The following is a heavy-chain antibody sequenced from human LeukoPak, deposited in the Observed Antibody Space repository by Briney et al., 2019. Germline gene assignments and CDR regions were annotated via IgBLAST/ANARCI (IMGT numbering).Heavy chain of an antibody. CDR3: ARDHSSGWHRYYFDY. CDR2: ITAGGDTT. D-gene: IGHD6-19*01. J-gene: IGHJ4*02. CDR1: GFTFSSNA. Sequence: GGSLRLSCAASGFTFSSNAMTWVRQAPGQGLECVSAITAGGDTTYYADSVKGRFTISRDNSKNTLYLQMNSLRAEDTAVYYCARDHSSGWHRYYFDYWGQGTLVTVSS. V-gene: IGHV3-23*01.